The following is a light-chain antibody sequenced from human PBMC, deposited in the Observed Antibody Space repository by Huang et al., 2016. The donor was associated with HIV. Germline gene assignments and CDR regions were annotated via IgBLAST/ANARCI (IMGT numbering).Light chain of an antibody. J-gene: IGKJ2*01. CDR1: QSVTNF. Sequence: EVVLTQSPATLSLSPGERATLPCRASQSVTNFLAWYQQKPGQPPRLLIYDASTRATGIPPRFSGSGSGTDFTLTISSLEPEDFAVYYCQQRNDWPPYTFGQGTRLEIK. V-gene: IGKV3-11*01. CDR3: QQRNDWPPYT. CDR2: DAS.